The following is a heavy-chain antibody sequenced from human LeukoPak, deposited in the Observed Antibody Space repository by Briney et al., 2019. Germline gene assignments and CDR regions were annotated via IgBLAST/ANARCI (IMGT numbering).Heavy chain of an antibody. J-gene: IGHJ3*02. D-gene: IGHD3-22*01. Sequence: TGGSLRLSCAASGFTFSSYAMSWVRQAPGMGLEWVSTISGSGGSPYYADSVKGRFTISRDNSKNTLYLQMNSLKTEDTAVYYCTTGPPPYYYDSTFDIWGQGTMVTVSS. V-gene: IGHV3-23*01. CDR2: ISGSGGSP. CDR3: TTGPPPYYYDSTFDI. CDR1: GFTFSSYA.